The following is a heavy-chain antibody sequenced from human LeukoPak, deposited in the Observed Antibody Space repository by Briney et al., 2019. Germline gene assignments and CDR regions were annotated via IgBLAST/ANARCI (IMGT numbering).Heavy chain of an antibody. J-gene: IGHJ4*01. D-gene: IGHD1-26*01. CDR2: IWYDGSNQ. CDR3: ARDRVGAPFDY. CDR1: GFTFNRYG. V-gene: IGHV3-33*01. Sequence: GGSLRLSCAASGFTFNRYGMHWVRQAPGKGLEWVAIIWYDGSNQHYADSVKGRFTISRDNFKNTVYLQMDSLRVEDTAVFYCARDRVGAPFDYWGQGTLVTVSS.